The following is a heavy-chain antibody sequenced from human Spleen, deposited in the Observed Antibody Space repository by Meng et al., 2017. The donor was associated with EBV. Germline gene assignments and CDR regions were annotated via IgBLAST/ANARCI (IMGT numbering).Heavy chain of an antibody. CDR2: TYYRSNWYN. CDR1: GDSVSSNNAA. CDR3: TRTPHSSADWFDP. Sequence: QVPLQQSGPGLVKPSQTLSLTCAISGDSVSSNNAAWNWIRQSPSRGLEWLGRTYYRSNWYNDYAVSLRSRLTINPDTSKNQFSLQLRSVTPEDTAVYYCTRTPHSSADWFDPWGQGTLVTVSS. V-gene: IGHV6-1*01. J-gene: IGHJ5*02. D-gene: IGHD1-26*01.